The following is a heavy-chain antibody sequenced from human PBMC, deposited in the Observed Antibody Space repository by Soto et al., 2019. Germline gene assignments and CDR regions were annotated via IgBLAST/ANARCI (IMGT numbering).Heavy chain of an antibody. J-gene: IGHJ4*02. CDR1: GFTXSSYA. CDR3: AREVEALAY. V-gene: IGHV3-30-3*01. Sequence: GGSLRLSCAASGFTXSSYAMHWVRQAPGKGLEWVAVISYDGSNKYYADSVKGRFTISRDNSKNTLYLQMNSLRAEDTAVYYCAREVEALAYRGQGTLVTVSS. CDR2: ISYDGSNK.